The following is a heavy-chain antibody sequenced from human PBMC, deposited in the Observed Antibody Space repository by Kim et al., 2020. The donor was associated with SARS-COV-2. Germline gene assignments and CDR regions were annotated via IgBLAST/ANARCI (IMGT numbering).Heavy chain of an antibody. D-gene: IGHD1-1*01. Sequence: NPSLKVRVTISVDPSKNQSSLKLRSVTAADTAVYYCARMYNRWSTSIDYWGQGTLVTVSS. CDR3: ARMYNRWSTSIDY. V-gene: IGHV4-34*01. J-gene: IGHJ4*02.